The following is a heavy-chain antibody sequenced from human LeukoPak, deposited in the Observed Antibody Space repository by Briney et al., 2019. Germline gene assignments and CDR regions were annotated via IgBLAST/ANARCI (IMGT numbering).Heavy chain of an antibody. D-gene: IGHD2-2*01. V-gene: IGHV1-2*06. J-gene: IGHJ4*02. CDR3: ARVDRPVVPAASFDY. CDR1: GYTFTGYC. CDR2: INPNSGGT. Sequence: SVKVSCKASGYTFTGYCMHWVRQAPGQGLEWMGRINPNSGGTNYAQKFQGRVTMTRDTSISTAYMELSRLRSDDTAVYYCARVDRPVVPAASFDYWGQGTLVAVSS.